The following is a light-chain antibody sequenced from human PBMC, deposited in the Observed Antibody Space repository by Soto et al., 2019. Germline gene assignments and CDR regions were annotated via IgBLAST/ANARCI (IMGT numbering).Light chain of an antibody. CDR2: DAS. Sequence: EIVLTQSPATLSLSPGERATLSCRASQSINSYLAWYQQKPGQAPRLLIYDASNRATGIPARFSGSGSGTDLTLPISSLEPEDSAVYYCQQRSNWPLTFGGGTKVEI. CDR3: QQRSNWPLT. V-gene: IGKV3-11*01. J-gene: IGKJ4*01. CDR1: QSINSY.